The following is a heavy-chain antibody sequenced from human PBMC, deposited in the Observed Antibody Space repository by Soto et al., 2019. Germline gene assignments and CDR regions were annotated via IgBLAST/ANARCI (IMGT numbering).Heavy chain of an antibody. CDR1: GYTFTSYA. CDR2: ISAYNGNT. CDR3: XXXXXXADY. V-gene: IGHV1-18*01. Sequence: QVQLVQSGAEVKKPGASVKVSCKASGYTFTSYAISWVRQAPGQGLEWMGWISAYNGNTNYAQKLQGRVTMTTDTXXXXXXXXXXXXXXXXXXXXXXXXXXXXADYWGQGTLVTVSS. J-gene: IGHJ4*02.